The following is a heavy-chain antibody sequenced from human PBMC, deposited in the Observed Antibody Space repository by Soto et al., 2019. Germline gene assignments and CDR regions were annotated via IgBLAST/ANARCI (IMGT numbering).Heavy chain of an antibody. V-gene: IGHV4-30-4*01. CDR2: IYYTGTT. CDR3: AAFSTCDLIGGDYKAF. CDR1: SVTIYRGDYY. J-gene: IGHJ4*02. D-gene: IGHD4-17*01. Sequence: LGCTVSSVTIYRGDYYWSWVRQSPGKGLEWLGYIYYTGTTYYYHSLERRLTISLDATKNQFSLRLSSVTAADKAVYFCAAFSTCDLIGGDYKAFWRQGVQVAVNS.